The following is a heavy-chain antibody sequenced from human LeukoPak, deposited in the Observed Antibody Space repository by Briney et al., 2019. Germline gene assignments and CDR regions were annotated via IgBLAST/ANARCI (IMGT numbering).Heavy chain of an antibody. J-gene: IGHJ4*02. CDR2: ISGSGGST. CDR1: GFTFSSYA. V-gene: IGHV3-23*01. Sequence: GGSLRLSCAASGFTFSSYAMSWVRKAPGKGLEWVSAISGSGGSTYYADSVKGRFTISRDNSKNTLYLQMNSLRAEDTAVYYCAKTWTAIATRGVDYWGQGTLVTVSS. CDR3: AKTWTAIATRGVDY. D-gene: IGHD2-15*01.